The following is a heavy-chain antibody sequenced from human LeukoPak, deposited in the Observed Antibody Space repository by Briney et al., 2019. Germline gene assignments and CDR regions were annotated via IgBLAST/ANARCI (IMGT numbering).Heavy chain of an antibody. CDR2: ISYDGSNK. V-gene: IGHV3-30*04. D-gene: IGHD2-2*01. CDR1: GFTFSSYA. Sequence: GGSLRLSCAASGFTFSSYAMHWVRQAPGKGLEWVAVISYDGSNKYCADSVKGRFTISKDNSKNTLYLQMNSLRAEDTAVYYCARGGLHCSSTSCLLNWFDPWGQGTLVTVSS. J-gene: IGHJ5*02. CDR3: ARGGLHCSSTSCLLNWFDP.